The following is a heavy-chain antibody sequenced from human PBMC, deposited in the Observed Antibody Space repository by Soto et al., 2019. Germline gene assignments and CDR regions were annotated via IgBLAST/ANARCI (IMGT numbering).Heavy chain of an antibody. V-gene: IGHV2-5*02. J-gene: IGHJ2*01. D-gene: IGHD6-19*01. CDR1: GFSLSTNGMG. CDR2: IYWDDDK. CDR3: AHLHSSGWYPSWYFDL. Sequence: QITLKESGPTLVKPTQTLTLTCTFSGFSLSTNGMGVGWIRQPPGKALEWLALIYWDDDKRYSPSLKSRLTITTDTSKNQVVLTMTNMDPVDTATYYCAHLHSSGWYPSWYFDLWGRGTLVTVSS.